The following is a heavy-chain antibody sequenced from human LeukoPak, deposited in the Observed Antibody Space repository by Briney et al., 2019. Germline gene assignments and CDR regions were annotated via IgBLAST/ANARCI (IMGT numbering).Heavy chain of an antibody. CDR2: IYYSGST. D-gene: IGHD2-15*01. J-gene: IGHJ2*01. V-gene: IGHV4-39*01. Sequence: PSETLSLTCSVSGGSITSSSHYWGWIRQSPEKGLECIGSIYYSGSTYYNPSLKSRVTISIDTSRSQFSLKLNSVTAADTAIFYCARHVAYCSDTRCNSAWYFDLWGRGTLVTVSS. CDR1: GGSITSSSHY. CDR3: ARHVAYCSDTRCNSAWYFDL.